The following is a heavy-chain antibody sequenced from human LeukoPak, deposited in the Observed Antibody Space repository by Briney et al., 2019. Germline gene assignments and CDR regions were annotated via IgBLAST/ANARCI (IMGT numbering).Heavy chain of an antibody. V-gene: IGHV3-23*01. Sequence: PGGSLRLSCAASGFTFSTYAMNWVRQAPGKGLDWVSGISGSGGTTYYADSVKGRFTISRDNSKNTLYLQMNSLRAEDTAVYYCARDLLDYYDSSGYPDYWGQGTLVTVSS. CDR1: GFTFSTYA. J-gene: IGHJ4*02. CDR2: ISGSGGTT. CDR3: ARDLLDYYDSSGYPDY. D-gene: IGHD3-22*01.